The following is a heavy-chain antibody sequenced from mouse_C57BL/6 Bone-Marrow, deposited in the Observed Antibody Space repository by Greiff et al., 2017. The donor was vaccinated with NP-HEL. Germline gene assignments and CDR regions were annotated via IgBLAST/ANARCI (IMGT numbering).Heavy chain of an antibody. J-gene: IGHJ4*01. D-gene: IGHD1-1*01. CDR1: GYTFTSYW. CDR2: IYPGNSDT. Sequence: VQLKQSGTVLARPGASVKMSCKTSGYTFTSYWMHWVKQRPGQGLEWIGAIYPGNSDTSYNQKFKGKAKLTAVTSASTAYMELSSLTNEDSAVYYCTTYYGSSYDAMDYWGQGTSVTVSS. V-gene: IGHV1-5*01. CDR3: TTYYGSSYDAMDY.